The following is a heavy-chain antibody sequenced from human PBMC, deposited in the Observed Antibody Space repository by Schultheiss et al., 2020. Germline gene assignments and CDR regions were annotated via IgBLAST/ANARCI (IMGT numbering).Heavy chain of an antibody. D-gene: IGHD5-12*01. CDR2: ISSSGSTI. J-gene: IGHJ6*04. V-gene: IGHV3-48*03. Sequence: GGSLRLSCAASGFTFSSYEMNWVRQAPGKGLEWVSYISSSGSTIYYADSVKGRFTISRDNAKNSLYLQMNSLRAEDTAVYYCARAHRYGYRGYDGIGGMDVWGKGSTGTGSA. CDR1: GFTFSSYE. CDR3: ARAHRYGYRGYDGIGGMDV.